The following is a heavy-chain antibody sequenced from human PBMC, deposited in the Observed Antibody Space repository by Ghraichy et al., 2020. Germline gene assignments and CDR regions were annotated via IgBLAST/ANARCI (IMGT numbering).Heavy chain of an antibody. J-gene: IGHJ2*01. CDR2: IYYSGTT. CDR3: ARRPQGYFDL. Sequence: SETLSLTCTVSGGSISSSSYYWGWIRRPPGKGLEWVGSIYYSGTTYYNPSLKSRVTISVDTSKNQFSLKLSSVTATDTAVYYCARRPQGYFDLWGRGTLVTVSS. V-gene: IGHV4-39*01. CDR1: GGSISSSSYY.